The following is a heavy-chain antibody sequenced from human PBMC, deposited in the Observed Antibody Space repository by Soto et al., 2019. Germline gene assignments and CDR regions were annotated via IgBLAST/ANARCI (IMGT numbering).Heavy chain of an antibody. CDR2: IYSGGST. Sequence: GGSLRLSCAASGFTVSSNYMSWVRQAPGKGLEWVSVIYSGGSTYYADSVKGRFTISRDNSKNTLYLQMNSLRAEDTAVYYCARVLYGDPQYRYYYYYYMDVWGKGTTVTVSS. CDR3: ARVLYGDPQYRYYYYYYMDV. J-gene: IGHJ6*03. V-gene: IGHV3-66*01. D-gene: IGHD4-17*01. CDR1: GFTVSSNY.